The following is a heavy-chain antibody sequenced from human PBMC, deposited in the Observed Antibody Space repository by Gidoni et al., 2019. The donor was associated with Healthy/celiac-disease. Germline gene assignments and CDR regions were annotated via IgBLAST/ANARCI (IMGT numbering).Heavy chain of an antibody. CDR1: GFTFSSDW. D-gene: IGHD3-22*01. J-gene: IGHJ4*02. V-gene: IGHV3-7*01. CDR2: IKQDGSEK. Sequence: EVQLVESGGGLVQPGGSLRLSCAASGFTFSSDWMSWVRQAPGKGLEWVANIKQDGSEKYYVDSVKGRFTISRDNAKNSLYLQMNSLRAEDTAVYYCARLSGDSSGYYDCTFDYWGQGTLVTVSS. CDR3: ARLSGDSSGYYDCTFDY.